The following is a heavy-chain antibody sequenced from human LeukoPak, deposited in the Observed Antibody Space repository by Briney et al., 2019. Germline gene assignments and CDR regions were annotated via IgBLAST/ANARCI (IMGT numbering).Heavy chain of an antibody. V-gene: IGHV1-2*04. J-gene: IGHJ4*02. Sequence: ASVKVSCKASGYTFIGYYMHWVRQAPGQGLEWMGWINPNSGGTNYAQKFQGWVTMTRDTSISTAYMELSRLRSDDTAVYYCARSKTRIQLWLFDYRGQGTLVTVSS. CDR2: INPNSGGT. CDR1: GYTFIGYY. D-gene: IGHD5-18*01. CDR3: ARSKTRIQLWLFDY.